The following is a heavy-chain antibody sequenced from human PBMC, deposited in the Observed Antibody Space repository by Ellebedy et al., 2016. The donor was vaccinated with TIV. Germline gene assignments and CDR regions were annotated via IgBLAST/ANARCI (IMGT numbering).Heavy chain of an antibody. J-gene: IGHJ6*02. Sequence: GGSLRLXXAASGFTFSSYAMSWVRQAPGKGLEWVSAISGSGGSTYYADSVKGRFTISRDNSKNTLYLQMNSLRAEDTAVYYCAKFGYSGYVSGMDVWGQGTTVTVSS. CDR3: AKFGYSGYVSGMDV. D-gene: IGHD5-12*01. V-gene: IGHV3-23*01. CDR2: ISGSGGST. CDR1: GFTFSSYA.